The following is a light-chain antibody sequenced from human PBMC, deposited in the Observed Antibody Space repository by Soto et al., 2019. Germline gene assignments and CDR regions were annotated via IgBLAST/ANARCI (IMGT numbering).Light chain of an antibody. J-gene: IGKJ1*01. Sequence: DIQMTQSPSSLSASVGDTVSITCRASQSISSWLAWFQQKPGKAPKLLIYDASTLESGVPSRFSGSGSGTEFTLTISSLQPDDFATYYCQQYNYYRTFGQGTKVDIK. V-gene: IGKV1-5*01. CDR3: QQYNYYRT. CDR2: DAS. CDR1: QSISSW.